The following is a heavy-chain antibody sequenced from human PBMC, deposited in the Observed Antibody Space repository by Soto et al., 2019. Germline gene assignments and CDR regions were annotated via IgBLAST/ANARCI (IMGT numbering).Heavy chain of an antibody. CDR2: TYYRSKWYN. J-gene: IGHJ5*02. CDR3: ARWYSSSWRNWFDP. D-gene: IGHD6-13*01. Sequence: SQTLSLTFAISGDSVSSNSAAWNCIRQSPSRGLEWLGRTYYRSKWYNDYAVSVKSRITINPDTSKNQFSLQLNSVTPEDTAVYYCARWYSSSWRNWFDPWGQGTLVTVSS. CDR1: GDSVSSNSAA. V-gene: IGHV6-1*01.